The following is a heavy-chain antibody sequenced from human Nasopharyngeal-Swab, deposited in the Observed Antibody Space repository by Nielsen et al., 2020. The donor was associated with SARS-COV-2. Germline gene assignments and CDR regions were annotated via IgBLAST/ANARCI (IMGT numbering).Heavy chain of an antibody. V-gene: IGHV3-11*04. CDR3: ARGGYRDYDYAY. J-gene: IGHJ4*02. Sequence: WIRQPPGKGLEWVSYMSRSGGTIYYADSVKGRFTISRDNARNSLFLQMNSLRADDTAVYYCARGGYRDYDYAYWGQGTLVTVSS. D-gene: IGHD5-12*01. CDR2: MSRSGGTI.